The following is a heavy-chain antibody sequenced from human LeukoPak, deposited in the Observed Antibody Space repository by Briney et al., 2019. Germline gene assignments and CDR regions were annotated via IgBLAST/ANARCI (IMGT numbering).Heavy chain of an antibody. CDR3: ANDLGWIQLNLG. D-gene: IGHD5-18*01. V-gene: IGHV3-23*01. CDR2: ISGSGGST. Sequence: PGGSLRLSCAASGFTFRGYAMSWVRQAQGKGGEGVSAISGSGGSTYYADSVKGRFTISRDNSRNTVYLQMNSLRAEDTAVYYCANDLGWIQLNLGRGQGTLVTVSS. J-gene: IGHJ4*02. CDR1: GFTFRGYA.